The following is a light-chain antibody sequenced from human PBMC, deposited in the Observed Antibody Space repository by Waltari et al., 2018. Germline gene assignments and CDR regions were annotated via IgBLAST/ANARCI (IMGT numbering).Light chain of an antibody. CDR1: QSVSTY. CDR3: QQRSNGPGT. CDR2: DAS. V-gene: IGKV3-11*01. J-gene: IGKJ2*01. Sequence: EIVLTQSPATLSLSPGETATLSCRASQSVSTYLAWYQQKPGQAPRLLIYDASNRATGIPARFSGSGSGTDFTLTIRRLEAEDVAVYYCQQRSNGPGTFGQGTKVEIK.